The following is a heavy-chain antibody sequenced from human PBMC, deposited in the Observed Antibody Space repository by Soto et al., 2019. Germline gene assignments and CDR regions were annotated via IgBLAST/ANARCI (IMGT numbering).Heavy chain of an antibody. CDR1: GSSISSDDYY. D-gene: IGHD3-22*01. CDR2: IHSSGSI. Sequence: SSETLSLTCTVSGSSISSDDYYWSWIRQAPGRGLEWIGYIHSSGSIYYNPSLKSRATMSIDTAGNQFSLKVSSVTVADTAVYYCARDLDGLHDDTSGPFPRPGWGQGTLVTVSS. J-gene: IGHJ1*01. V-gene: IGHV4-30-4*01. CDR3: ARDLDGLHDDTSGPFPRPG.